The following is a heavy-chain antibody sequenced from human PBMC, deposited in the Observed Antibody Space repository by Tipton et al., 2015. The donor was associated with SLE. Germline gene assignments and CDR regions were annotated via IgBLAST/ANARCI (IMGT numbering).Heavy chain of an antibody. Sequence: TLSLTCTVSGASISSHYRSWIRQPPGKGLEWIGYIYYSGSTNYNPSLKSRVTISVDTSKNQFSLKLSSVTAADTAVYYCARDLDGGLLGYWFDPWGQGTLVTVSS. V-gene: IGHV4-59*11. CDR2: IYYSGST. CDR3: ARDLDGGLLGYWFDP. CDR1: GASISSHY. J-gene: IGHJ5*02. D-gene: IGHD3-10*01.